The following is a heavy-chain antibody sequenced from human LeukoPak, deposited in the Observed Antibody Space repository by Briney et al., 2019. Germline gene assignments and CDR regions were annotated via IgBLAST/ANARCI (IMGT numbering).Heavy chain of an antibody. Sequence: PGGSLRLSCAASGFTFNNYAMSWVRQTPGKGLEWVSSISDNDGSTYYTDSVKGRFTISRDNSKDTVYLQMNNPRAADTALYFCVRHDSYIPFWGQGSLVTVSS. V-gene: IGHV3-23*01. CDR3: VRHDSYIPF. CDR1: GFTFNNYA. J-gene: IGHJ1*01. D-gene: IGHD5-18*01. CDR2: ISDNDGST.